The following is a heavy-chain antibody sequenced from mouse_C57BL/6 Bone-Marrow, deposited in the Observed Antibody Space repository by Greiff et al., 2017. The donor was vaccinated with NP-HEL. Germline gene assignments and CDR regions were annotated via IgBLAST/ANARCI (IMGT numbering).Heavy chain of an antibody. Sequence: EVKLMESGGGLVQPGGSLKLSCAASGFTFSDYGMAWVRQAPRKGPEWVAFISNLAYSIYYADTVTGRFTISRENAKNTLYLEMSSLRSEDTAMYYCARQNSNYPFAYWGQGTLVTVSA. CDR2: ISNLAYSI. CDR1: GFTFSDYG. CDR3: ARQNSNYPFAY. J-gene: IGHJ3*01. V-gene: IGHV5-15*01. D-gene: IGHD2-5*01.